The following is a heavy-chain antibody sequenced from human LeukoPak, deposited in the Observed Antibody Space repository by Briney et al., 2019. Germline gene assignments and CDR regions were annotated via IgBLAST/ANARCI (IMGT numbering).Heavy chain of an antibody. CDR3: ARRYYDILTGYSPHFDY. CDR2: IYSGASDT. V-gene: IGHV5-51*01. Sequence: GESLKISCKGSGYSFTSYWIGWVRQMPGKGLGWRGIIYSGASDTRYSPSFQGQVTISADKSISTAYLQGSSLKASDSAMFYCARRYYDILTGYSPHFDYWGQGTLVTVSS. CDR1: GYSFTSYW. D-gene: IGHD3-9*01. J-gene: IGHJ4*02.